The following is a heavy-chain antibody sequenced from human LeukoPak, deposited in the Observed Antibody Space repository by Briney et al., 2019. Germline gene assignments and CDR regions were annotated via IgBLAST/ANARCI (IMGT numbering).Heavy chain of an antibody. D-gene: IGHD2-15*01. CDR2: IRYDGSNK. CDR1: GFTFSSYG. CDR3: AKEEDIVVVVAAPLDY. J-gene: IGHJ4*02. V-gene: IGHV3-30*02. Sequence: PGGSLRLSCAASGFTFSSYGMHWVRQAPGKGLEWVAFIRYDGSNKYYADSVKGRFTISRDNSKNTLYLQMNSLRAEDTAMYYCAKEEDIVVVVAAPLDYWGQGTLVTVSS.